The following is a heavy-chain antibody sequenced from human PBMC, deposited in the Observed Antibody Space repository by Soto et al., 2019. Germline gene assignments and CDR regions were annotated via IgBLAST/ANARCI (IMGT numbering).Heavy chain of an antibody. D-gene: IGHD6-19*01. CDR2: ISYDGSNK. CDR1: GFTFSSYA. V-gene: IGHV3-30-3*01. J-gene: IGHJ4*02. CDR3: ARDSFSGWYTSYFDY. Sequence: QVQLVESGGGVVQPGRSLRLSCAASGFTFSSYAMHWVRQAPGKGLEWVAVISYDGSNKYYADSVKGRFTISRDKSKNTLYLQMNSLRAEDTAVYYCARDSFSGWYTSYFDYWGQGTLVTVSS.